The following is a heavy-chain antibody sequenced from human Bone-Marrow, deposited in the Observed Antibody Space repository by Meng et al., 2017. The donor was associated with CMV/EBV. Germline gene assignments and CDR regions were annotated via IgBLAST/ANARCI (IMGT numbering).Heavy chain of an antibody. Sequence: GSFSDYYWTWIRQPPGKGLEWIGEINHSGSTNYNPSLKSRVTTSVDTSKNQFSLKLSSVTAADTAVYYCARGLGYEGQQLVLAGFDYWGQGTLVTVSS. V-gene: IGHV4-34*01. CDR3: ARGLGYEGQQLVLAGFDY. CDR2: INHSGST. CDR1: GSFSDYY. D-gene: IGHD6-13*01. J-gene: IGHJ4*02.